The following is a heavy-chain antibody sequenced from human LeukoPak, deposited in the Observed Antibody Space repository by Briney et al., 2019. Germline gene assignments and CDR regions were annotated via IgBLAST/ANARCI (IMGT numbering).Heavy chain of an antibody. CDR2: INPNSGGT. J-gene: IGHJ4*02. D-gene: IGHD6-6*01. CDR3: ARARWQLVPYFDS. CDR1: GYTFTDYY. V-gene: IGHV1-2*02. Sequence: ASVKVSCKASGYTFTDYYMHWVRQAPGQGLEWMGWINPNSGGTNFAQKFQGRVVMTRDTSISTAYLELGSLRSDGTAVYFCARARWQLVPYFDSWGQGTLVTVSS.